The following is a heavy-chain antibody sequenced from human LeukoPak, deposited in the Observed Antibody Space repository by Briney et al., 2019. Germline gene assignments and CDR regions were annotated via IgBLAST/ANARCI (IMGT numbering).Heavy chain of an antibody. J-gene: IGHJ6*02. D-gene: IGHD1-7*01. CDR1: GFTYYAW. V-gene: IGHV3-15*04. CDR3: TTDEDWNYARKDV. Sequence: GGSLRLSCAASGFTYYAWMSWVRQVPGKGLEWVGQTVSEIDGGTTDYATPVKGRFTISRVDSKSTLYLQMNSLKIEDTAVYYCTTDEDWNYARKDVWGQGATVIVSS. CDR2: TVSEIDGGTT.